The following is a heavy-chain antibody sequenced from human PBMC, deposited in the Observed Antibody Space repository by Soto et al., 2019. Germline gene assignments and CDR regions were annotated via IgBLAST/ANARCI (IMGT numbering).Heavy chain of an antibody. CDR3: ARDSGYSSGWYNWFDP. J-gene: IGHJ5*02. V-gene: IGHV3-33*01. CDR2: IWYDGSNK. D-gene: IGHD6-19*01. Sequence: QVQLVESGGGVVQPGRSLRLSCAASGFTFSSYGMHWVRQAPGKGLEWVAVIWYDGSNKYYADSVKGRFTISRDNSKNTLYLQMNSLRAEDTAVYYCARDSGYSSGWYNWFDPWGQGTLVTVSS. CDR1: GFTFSSYG.